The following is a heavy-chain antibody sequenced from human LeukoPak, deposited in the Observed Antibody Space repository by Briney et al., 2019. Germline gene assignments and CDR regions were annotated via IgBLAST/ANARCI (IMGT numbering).Heavy chain of an antibody. CDR2: INHSGST. CDR3: ARENRGYCSSTSCYTARGSWFDP. CDR1: GGSFSGYY. V-gene: IGHV4-34*01. Sequence: SETLSLTCAVYGGSFSGYYWSWIRQPPGKGLEWIGEINHSGSTNYNPPLKSRVTISVDTSKNQFSLKLSSVTAADTAVYYCARENRGYCSSTSCYTARGSWFDPWGQGTLVTVSS. D-gene: IGHD2-2*02. J-gene: IGHJ5*02.